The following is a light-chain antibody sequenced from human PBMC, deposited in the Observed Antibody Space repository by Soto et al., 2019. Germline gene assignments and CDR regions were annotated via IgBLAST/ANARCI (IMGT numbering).Light chain of an antibody. CDR3: HQYNNFWT. CDR1: ESIGTN. Sequence: EIVMTQSAATLSVSPGERVTLSCRASESIGTNLAWYQQKPGQAPRLVIYHVSSRAAGVPARFSGSGSGTEFTLTISSLQSEDFGLYYCHQYNNFWTFGQRTKVDIK. CDR2: HVS. J-gene: IGKJ1*01. V-gene: IGKV3-15*01.